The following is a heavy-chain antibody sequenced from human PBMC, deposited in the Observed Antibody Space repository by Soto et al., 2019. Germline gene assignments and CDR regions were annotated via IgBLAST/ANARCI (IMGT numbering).Heavy chain of an antibody. J-gene: IGHJ3*02. D-gene: IGHD3-22*01. CDR3: ARDTNYYDSSGYEDDAFDI. Sequence: PSETLSLTCTVSGGSIRTGDYYWTWIRQPPGKGLEWIGYIHYSGRTYYNPSLRSRLTTSVDTSKNQFSLKLSSVTAADTAVYYCARDTNYYDSSGYEDDAFDIWGQGTMVTVSS. CDR2: IHYSGRT. CDR1: GGSIRTGDYY. V-gene: IGHV4-30-4*02.